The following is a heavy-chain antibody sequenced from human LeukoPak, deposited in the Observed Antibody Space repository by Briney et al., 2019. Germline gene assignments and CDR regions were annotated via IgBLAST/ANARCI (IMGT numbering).Heavy chain of an antibody. CDR2: INNDGRRI. Sequence: GGSLRLSCAASGFSFSEYWLHWVRQAPGKGLEWVSRINNDGRRITYADSVKGRFTISRDNAKNTLYLQMNSLRFEDTAVYYCATSPVISRDWGQGTLVTVSS. V-gene: IGHV3-74*01. D-gene: IGHD3-22*01. CDR3: ATSPVISRD. CDR1: GFSFSEYW. J-gene: IGHJ4*02.